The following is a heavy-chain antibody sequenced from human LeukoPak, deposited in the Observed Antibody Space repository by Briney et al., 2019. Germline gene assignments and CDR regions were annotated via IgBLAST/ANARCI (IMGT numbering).Heavy chain of an antibody. D-gene: IGHD3-10*01. V-gene: IGHV3-11*01. CDR2: ISSSGSTI. Sequence: GGSLRLSCAASGFTFSDYYMSWIRQAPGKVLEWDSYISSSGSTIYYADSVKGRFTISRDNAKNSLYLQMNSLRAEDTAVYYCARAPGRGRYYFDYWGQGTLVTVSS. CDR3: ARAPGRGRYYFDY. CDR1: GFTFSDYY. J-gene: IGHJ4*02.